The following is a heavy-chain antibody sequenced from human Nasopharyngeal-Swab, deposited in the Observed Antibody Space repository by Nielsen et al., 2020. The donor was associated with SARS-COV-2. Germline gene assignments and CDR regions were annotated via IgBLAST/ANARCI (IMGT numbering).Heavy chain of an antibody. V-gene: IGHV1-69*13. CDR1: GGTFSSYA. Sequence: SVKVSCKASGGTFSSYAISWVRQAPAQGLEWMGGIIPIFGTANYAQKFQGRVTITADESTSTAYMELSSLRSEDTAVYYCARVTAMAEGYYYGMDVWGQGTTVTVSS. CDR2: IIPIFGTA. CDR3: ARVTAMAEGYYYGMDV. J-gene: IGHJ6*02. D-gene: IGHD5-18*01.